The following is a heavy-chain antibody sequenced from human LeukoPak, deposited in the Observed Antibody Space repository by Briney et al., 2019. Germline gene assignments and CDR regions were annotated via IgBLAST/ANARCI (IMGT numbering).Heavy chain of an antibody. V-gene: IGHV4-4*07. Sequence: SETLSLTCIVSGGSISTYYWRWIRQPAGKGLEWIGRIYTRGSTNYNPSLKSRVTMSVDTSKNQFSLKLSSVTAADTAVYYCARDDRNNFLFDPWGQGTLVTVSS. CDR2: IYTRGST. J-gene: IGHJ5*02. D-gene: IGHD1-1*01. CDR1: GGSISTYY. CDR3: ARDDRNNFLFDP.